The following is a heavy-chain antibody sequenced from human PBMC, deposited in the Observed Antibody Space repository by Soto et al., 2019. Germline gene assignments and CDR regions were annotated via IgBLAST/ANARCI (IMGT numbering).Heavy chain of an antibody. CDR2: IYHSGST. CDR1: GGYISSGGYS. CDR3: ARVDEYYYYGMDV. J-gene: IGHJ6*02. V-gene: IGHV4-30-2*01. Sequence: PSETLSLTCTVSGGYISSGGYSWSWIRQPPGKGLEWIGYIYHSGSTYYNPSLKSRVTISVDRSKNQFSLKLSSVTAADTAVYYCARVDEYYYYGMDVWGQGTTVTVS.